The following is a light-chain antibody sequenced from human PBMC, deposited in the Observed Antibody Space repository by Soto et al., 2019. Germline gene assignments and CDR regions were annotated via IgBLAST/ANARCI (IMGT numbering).Light chain of an antibody. CDR3: AAWDDSLSGPV. Sequence: QSALTQPPSASGSPGQSVTISCTGTSSDVGGYNYVCWYQQYPGKAPKLIISEVYKRPSGVPDRFSGSKSGNTASLAISGLRSEDEADYYCAAWDDSLSGPVFGGGTKLTVL. J-gene: IGLJ2*01. CDR2: EVY. CDR1: SSDVGGYNY. V-gene: IGLV2-8*01.